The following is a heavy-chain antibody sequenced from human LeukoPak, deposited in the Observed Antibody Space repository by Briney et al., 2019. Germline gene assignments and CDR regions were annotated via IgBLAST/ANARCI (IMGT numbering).Heavy chain of an antibody. D-gene: IGHD3-3*01. J-gene: IGHJ4*02. CDR1: GYTFTGYY. CDR2: INPNSGGT. CDR3: SRAYYDFWSGYPPDY. V-gene: IGHV1-2*06. Sequence: ASVKVSCKASGYTFTGYYMHWVRQAPGQGLEWMGRINPNSGGTNYAQKFQGRVTMTRDTSISTAYMGLSSLRSEDTAVYYCSRAYYDFWSGYPPDYWGQGTLVTVSS.